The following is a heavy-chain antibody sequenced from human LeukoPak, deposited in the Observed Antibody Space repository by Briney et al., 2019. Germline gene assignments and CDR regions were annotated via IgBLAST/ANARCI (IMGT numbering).Heavy chain of an antibody. Sequence: GGSLRLSCAASGFTFSSYAMSWVRQAPGKGLEWVSAISGSGGSTYYADSVRGRFTLSRDNSKNMLSLQMNSLKTEDTAVYYCATSGGTSGPELDYWGQGTLVTVSS. CDR2: ISGSGGST. D-gene: IGHD3-3*01. CDR3: ATSGGTSGPELDY. V-gene: IGHV3-23*01. J-gene: IGHJ4*02. CDR1: GFTFSSYA.